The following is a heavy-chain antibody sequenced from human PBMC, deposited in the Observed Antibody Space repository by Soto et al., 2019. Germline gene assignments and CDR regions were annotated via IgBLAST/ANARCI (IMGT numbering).Heavy chain of an antibody. CDR1: GGSISSGDYY. CDR2: IYYSGGT. Sequence: SETLSLTCTVSGGSISSGDYYWSWIRQPPGKVLEWIGYIYYSGGTYYNPSLKRRVTISVDTSKNQFSLKLSFVTAAYTAVYYCARELFSRYSSSWYSDYWGQGTLVTVSS. J-gene: IGHJ4*02. CDR3: ARELFSRYSSSWYSDY. D-gene: IGHD6-13*01. V-gene: IGHV4-30-4*01.